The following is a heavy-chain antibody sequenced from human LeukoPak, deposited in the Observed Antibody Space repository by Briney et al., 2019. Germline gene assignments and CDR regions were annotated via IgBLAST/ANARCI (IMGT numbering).Heavy chain of an antibody. CDR1: GGSISSSSYY. Sequence: SETLSLTCTVSGGSISSSSYYWGWIRQPPGKGLEWIGCIYYSGSTYYKPSLKSRVTISVDTSKNQFSLKLSSVTAADTAVYYCARVVGMQWLVQEKWSDPGGQGTLVPVSS. D-gene: IGHD6-19*01. CDR3: ARVVGMQWLVQEKWSDP. V-gene: IGHV4-39*07. J-gene: IGHJ5*02. CDR2: IYYSGST.